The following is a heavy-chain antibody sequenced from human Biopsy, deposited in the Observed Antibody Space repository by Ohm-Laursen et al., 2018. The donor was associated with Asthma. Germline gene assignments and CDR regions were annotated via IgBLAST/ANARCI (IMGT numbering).Heavy chain of an antibody. V-gene: IGHV1-3*01. J-gene: IGHJ3*02. CDR3: ARTYCDFLTGQVNDAYAI. CDR1: GYTFISYA. Sequence: GASVTASCKASGYTFISYATDWVSQAPGQRIEWMGWINAGNGNTKYSQKFEGRATITRYTSASTAYMELSSLRSKDTAVYYCARTYCDFLTGQVNDAYAIWGQGTMVTVSS. D-gene: IGHD3-9*01. CDR2: INAGNGNT.